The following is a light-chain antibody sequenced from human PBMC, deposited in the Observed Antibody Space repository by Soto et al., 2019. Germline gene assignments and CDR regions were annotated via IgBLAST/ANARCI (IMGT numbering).Light chain of an antibody. Sequence: EIVLTQSPATLSLSPGERATLSCRASQSVGSYFAWYQQKPGQAPRLLIYDASNRATGIPARFSGSGSATDFTLTISSLEPEDFAVYYCQQRGNWPLTFGQGTKVEIK. J-gene: IGKJ1*01. CDR3: QQRGNWPLT. CDR2: DAS. V-gene: IGKV3-11*01. CDR1: QSVGSY.